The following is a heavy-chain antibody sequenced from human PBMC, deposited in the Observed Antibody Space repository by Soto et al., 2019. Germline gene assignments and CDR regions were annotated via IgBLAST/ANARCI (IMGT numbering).Heavy chain of an antibody. CDR2: IVVGSGNT. CDR1: GFTFTSSA. V-gene: IGHV1-58*01. Sequence: GASVKVSCKASGFTFTSSAVQWVRQARGQRLEWIGWIVVGSGNTNYAQKFQERVTITRDMSTSTAYMELSSLRSEDTAVYYCAASIRWLHQMYYFDYWGQGTLVTVSS. CDR3: AASIRWLHQMYYFDY. J-gene: IGHJ4*02. D-gene: IGHD5-12*01.